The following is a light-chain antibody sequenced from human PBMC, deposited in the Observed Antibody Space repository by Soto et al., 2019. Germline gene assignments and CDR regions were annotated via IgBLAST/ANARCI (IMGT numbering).Light chain of an antibody. Sequence: QSALTQPASVSGSPGQSITISCTGTSSDIGGFNYVSWYQQHPGKAPKLMIYEVSNRPPGVSNRFSGSKSANTASLTISGLQADDEADYYCSSYTTGSVYVFGTGTQLTVL. CDR3: SSYTTGSVYV. J-gene: IGLJ1*01. CDR2: EVS. CDR1: SSDIGGFNY. V-gene: IGLV2-14*01.